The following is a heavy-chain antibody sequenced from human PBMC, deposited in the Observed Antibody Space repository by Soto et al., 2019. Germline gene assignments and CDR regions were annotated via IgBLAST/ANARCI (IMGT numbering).Heavy chain of an antibody. Sequence: QVQLVESGGGVVQPGRSLRLSCAASGFTFKSYAMHWVRQAPGKGLEWVALISYDGSKKYYGDSVNGRFTISRDNSKNTLYLEMNSPRAEDTAVYYCVKDRRAYGGNYFDPWGQGALVTVSS. CDR3: VKDRRAYGGNYFDP. D-gene: IGHD4-17*01. CDR2: ISYDGSKK. CDR1: GFTFKSYA. V-gene: IGHV3-30*18. J-gene: IGHJ5*02.